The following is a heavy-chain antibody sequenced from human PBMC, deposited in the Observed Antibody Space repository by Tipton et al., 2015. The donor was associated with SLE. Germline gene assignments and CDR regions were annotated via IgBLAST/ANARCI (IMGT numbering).Heavy chain of an antibody. J-gene: IGHJ2*01. D-gene: IGHD3-22*01. CDR2: IYSSGTT. CDR3: VRDPQGYYYDSRGYFDL. CDR1: GGSISSYY. Sequence: TLSLTCTVSGGSISSYYWSWFRQPAGKGLEWIGRIYSSGTTNYYPSLKSRVTMSVDTSKNQFSLKLSSMTAADTAMYYCVRDPQGYYYDSRGYFDLWGRGTLVTVSS. V-gene: IGHV4-4*07.